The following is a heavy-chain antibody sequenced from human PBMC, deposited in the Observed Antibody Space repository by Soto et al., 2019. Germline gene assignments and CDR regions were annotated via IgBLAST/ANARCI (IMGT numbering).Heavy chain of an antibody. CDR2: INPNSGGT. D-gene: IGHD5-18*01. CDR1: GYTFTGYY. V-gene: IGHV1-2*02. CDR3: ARGSVYSYGYSLDY. Sequence: ASVKVSCKASGYTFTGYYMHWVRQAPGQGLEWMGWINPNSGGTDYAQKFQGRVTMTRDTSISTAYMELSRLRSDDTAVYYCARGSVYSYGYSLDYWGQGTLVTVSS. J-gene: IGHJ4*02.